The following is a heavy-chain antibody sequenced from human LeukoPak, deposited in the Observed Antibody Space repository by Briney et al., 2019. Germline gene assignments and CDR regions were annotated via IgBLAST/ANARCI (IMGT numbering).Heavy chain of an antibody. Sequence: ASVKVSCKTSGYIFTNYDINWVRQAPGQGLEWMGWISPYNGDTKYAQKFQDRVTMSTDTSTSTTYMELRSLRSDDTAVYYCTRATGGSSDYWGQGTLVTVSS. D-gene: IGHD1-1*01. CDR3: TRATGGSSDY. J-gene: IGHJ4*02. V-gene: IGHV1-18*04. CDR2: ISPYNGDT. CDR1: GYIFTNYD.